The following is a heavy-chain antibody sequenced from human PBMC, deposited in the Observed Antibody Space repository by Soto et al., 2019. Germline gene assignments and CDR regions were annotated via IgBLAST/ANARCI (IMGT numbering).Heavy chain of an antibody. CDR3: AKGISSVRFLEWLLPYFDY. CDR2: ISWNSGSI. Sequence: GGSLILSCAASGFTFYDYAMHWVRQAPGKGLEWVSGISWNSGSIGYADSVKGRFTISRDNAKNSLYLQMNSLRAEDTALYYCAKGISSVRFLEWLLPYFDYGGQGTLVTVSS. CDR1: GFTFYDYA. J-gene: IGHJ4*02. D-gene: IGHD3-3*01. V-gene: IGHV3-9*01.